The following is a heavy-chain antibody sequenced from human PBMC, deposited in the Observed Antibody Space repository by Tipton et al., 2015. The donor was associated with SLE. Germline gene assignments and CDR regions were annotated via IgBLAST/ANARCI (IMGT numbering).Heavy chain of an antibody. J-gene: IGHJ4*02. CDR1: GFTFSSSW. CDR3: AREFPSGAFDY. V-gene: IGHV3-23*01. Sequence: GSLRLSCAASGFTFSSSWMHWVRQAPGKGLEWVSHISGPGEVTYYADSVKGHFTISRDNSQNTLYLQMYSLRPDDTAVFYCAREFPSGAFDYWGRGTLVTVSS. CDR2: ISGPGEVT. D-gene: IGHD7-27*01.